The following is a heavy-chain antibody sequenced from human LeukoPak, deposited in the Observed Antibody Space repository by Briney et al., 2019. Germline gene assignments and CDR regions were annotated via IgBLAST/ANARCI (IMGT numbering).Heavy chain of an antibody. J-gene: IGHJ4*02. Sequence: GGSLRLSCAASGFTFSNYWMNWVRQAPGKGLEWVSSISDSSTYIYYADSVKGRFTISRDDAKNSLYLQMNSLRDEDTAVYYCARDLILADNGGSSAHDYWSQGTLVTVSS. CDR3: ARDLILADNGGSSAHDY. D-gene: IGHD2-15*01. CDR2: ISDSSTYI. V-gene: IGHV3-21*01. CDR1: GFTFSNYW.